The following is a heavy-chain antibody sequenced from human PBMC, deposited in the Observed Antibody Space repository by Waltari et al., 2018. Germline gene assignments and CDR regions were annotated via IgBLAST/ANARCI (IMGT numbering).Heavy chain of an antibody. V-gene: IGHV4-34*02. CDR2: NNLGEVT. J-gene: IGHJ1*01. D-gene: IGHD6-19*01. Sequence: QVELQQWGAGLLRPSETLSLTCAVYGVSLSDYYWTWIRQPLGKGLAWIGENNLGEVTSYNPSLEGRVTILLDKSKTQFSLHLVSVTAADTARYYCVTGPRDKWVGRYSGEFFHHWGPGTLVTVSS. CDR3: VTGPRDKWVGRYSGEFFHH. CDR1: GVSLSDYY.